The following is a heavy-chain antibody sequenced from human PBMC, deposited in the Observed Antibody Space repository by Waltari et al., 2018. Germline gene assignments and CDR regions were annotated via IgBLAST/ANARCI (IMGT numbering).Heavy chain of an antibody. CDR3: AKDYYDILTGPDY. CDR2: ISWNSGSI. Sequence: EVQLVESGGGLVQPGRSLRLSCAASGFTFDDYAMHWVRQAPGKGLEWVSGISWNSGSIGYADSVKGRFTISRDNAKNSLYLQMNSLRAEDTALYYCAKDYYDILTGPDYWGQGTLVTVSS. V-gene: IGHV3-9*01. D-gene: IGHD3-9*01. J-gene: IGHJ4*02. CDR1: GFTFDDYA.